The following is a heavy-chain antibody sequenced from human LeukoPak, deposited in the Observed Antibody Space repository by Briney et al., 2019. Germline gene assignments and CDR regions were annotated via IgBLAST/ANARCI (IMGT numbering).Heavy chain of an antibody. Sequence: PGGSLRLSCAASGFTFSSYAMNWVRQAPGKGLGWVSTISGSGGSTYYADFVMGRFTISRDNAKNSLYLQMNSLRAEDTALYYCAKEYSYGYHAFDIWGQGTMVTVSS. J-gene: IGHJ3*02. CDR2: ISGSGGST. V-gene: IGHV3-23*01. CDR3: AKEYSYGYHAFDI. CDR1: GFTFSSYA. D-gene: IGHD5-18*01.